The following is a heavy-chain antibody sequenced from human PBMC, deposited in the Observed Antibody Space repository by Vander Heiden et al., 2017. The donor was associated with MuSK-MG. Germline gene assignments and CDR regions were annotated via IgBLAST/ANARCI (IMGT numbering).Heavy chain of an antibody. D-gene: IGHD2-15*01. CDR3: ARDQNQYCSGGSCYWFDP. CDR1: GFTFSSYW. CDR2: INSDGSST. Sequence: EVQLVESGGGLVQPGGSLRPPCAASGFTFSSYWMHWVRQAPGKGLGWVSRINSDGSSTSYADSVKGRFTISRDNAKNTLDLQMNSLRAEDTAVYYCARDQNQYCSGGSCYWFDPWGQGTLVTVSS. J-gene: IGHJ5*02. V-gene: IGHV3-74*01.